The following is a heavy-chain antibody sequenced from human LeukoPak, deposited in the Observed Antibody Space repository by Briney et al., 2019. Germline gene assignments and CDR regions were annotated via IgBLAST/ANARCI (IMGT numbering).Heavy chain of an antibody. D-gene: IGHD3-22*01. J-gene: IGHJ3*02. CDR1: GGSISSYY. Sequence: SETLSLTCTVSGGSISSYYWSWIRQPPGKGLEWIGYIYYSGSTNYNPSLKSRVTISVDTSKNQFSLKLSSVTAADTAVYYCARHRYYDSSGYYAPPLDAFDIRGQGTMVTVSS. CDR3: ARHRYYDSSGYYAPPLDAFDI. CDR2: IYYSGST. V-gene: IGHV4-59*08.